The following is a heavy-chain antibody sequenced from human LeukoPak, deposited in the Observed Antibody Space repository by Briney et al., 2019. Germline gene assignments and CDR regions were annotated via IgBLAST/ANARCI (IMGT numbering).Heavy chain of an antibody. J-gene: IGHJ4*02. CDR1: GFTFSNYV. Sequence: GGSLRLSCAASGFTFSNYVMNWVRQAPGRGLEWVSGISGSGDSTYYADSAKGRFTISRDNSKNTLYLQMNSLRAEDTAIYYCAKIYDTGGYYFDYWGQGTLVTVSS. D-gene: IGHD5/OR15-5a*01. CDR2: ISGSGDST. V-gene: IGHV3-23*01. CDR3: AKIYDTGGYYFDY.